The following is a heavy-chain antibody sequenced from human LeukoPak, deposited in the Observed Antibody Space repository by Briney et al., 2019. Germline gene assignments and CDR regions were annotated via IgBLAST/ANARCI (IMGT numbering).Heavy chain of an antibody. J-gene: IGHJ5*02. Sequence: GGSLRLSCAASGLTFSSYSMNWVRQAPGKGLEWVSSISSSSSYIYYADSVKGRFTISRDNAKNSLYLQMNSLRAEDTAVYYCARVTEGTYGSWGQGTLVTVSS. CDR2: ISSSSSYI. CDR1: GLTFSSYS. D-gene: IGHD1-14*01. CDR3: ARVTEGTYGS. V-gene: IGHV3-21*04.